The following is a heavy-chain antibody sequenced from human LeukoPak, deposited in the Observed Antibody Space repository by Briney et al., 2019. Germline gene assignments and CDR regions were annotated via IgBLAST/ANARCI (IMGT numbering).Heavy chain of an antibody. J-gene: IGHJ2*01. CDR1: GGSISSGGYS. CDR3: ARGFHYGDYGVYFDL. D-gene: IGHD4-17*01. Sequence: SQTLSLTCAVSGGSISSGGYSWSWIRQPPGKGLEWIGYIYHSGSTYYNPSLKSRVTISVDRSKNQFSLKLSSVTAADTAVYYCARGFHYGDYGVYFDLWGRGTLVTVSP. V-gene: IGHV4-30-2*01. CDR2: IYHSGST.